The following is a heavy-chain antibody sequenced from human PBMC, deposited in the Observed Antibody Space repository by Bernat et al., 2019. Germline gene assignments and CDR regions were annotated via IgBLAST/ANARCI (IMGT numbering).Heavy chain of an antibody. D-gene: IGHD6-13*01. Sequence: EVQLVESGGGLVQPGGSLRLSCAASGFTFSSYIMNWVRQAPGKGLDWVSYISSSSSTIYYADSVKVRFTISRDNAKNSLYLQMNSLRDEDTAVYYCARAGAYSSRGFDIWGQGTMVTVSS. CDR1: GFTFSSYI. V-gene: IGHV3-48*02. CDR3: ARAGAYSSRGFDI. CDR2: ISSSSSTI. J-gene: IGHJ3*02.